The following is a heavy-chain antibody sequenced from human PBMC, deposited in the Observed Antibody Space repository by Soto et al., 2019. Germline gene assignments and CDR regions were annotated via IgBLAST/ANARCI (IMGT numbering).Heavy chain of an antibody. J-gene: IGHJ3*02. CDR1: GYSFTSYW. CDR2: IYPGDSDT. D-gene: IGHD3-10*01. CDR3: ARGHGSPSAFDI. Sequence: PGDSLKISCKGSGYSFTSYWIVWVRQMPGKGLEWMGIIYPGDSDTRYSPSFQGQVTISADTSISTAYLPCSSQHTSHTAMYTCARGHGSPSAFDIWGQGTMV. V-gene: IGHV5-51*01.